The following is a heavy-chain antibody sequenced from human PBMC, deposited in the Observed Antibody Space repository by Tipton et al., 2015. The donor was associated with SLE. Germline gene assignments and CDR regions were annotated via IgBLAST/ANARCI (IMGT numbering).Heavy chain of an antibody. D-gene: IGHD6-19*01. CDR3: ARDSPTVAGTFDP. CDR2: IYASGST. Sequence: TLSLTCTVSDGSISDYYWTWIRQPAGEGLEWIGRIYASGSTNYNPSLRSRAAMSVDTSKSHFSLKLTSVTAADTAVYYCARDSPTVAGTFDPWGQGTLVFVSA. CDR1: DGSISDYY. J-gene: IGHJ5*02. V-gene: IGHV4-4*07.